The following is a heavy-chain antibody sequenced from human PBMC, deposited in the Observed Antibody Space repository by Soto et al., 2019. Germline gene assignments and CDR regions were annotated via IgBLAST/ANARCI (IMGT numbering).Heavy chain of an antibody. CDR1: GGSISSYY. V-gene: IGHV4-59*01. J-gene: IGHJ4*02. CDR3: ARETYYYDSSVYFDY. D-gene: IGHD3-22*01. Sequence: PSETLSLTCTVSGGSISSYYWSWIRQPPGKGLEWIGYIYYSGSTNYNPSPKSRVTISVDTSKNQFSLKLSSVTAADTAVYYCARETYYYDSSVYFDYWGQGTLVTVSS. CDR2: IYYSGST.